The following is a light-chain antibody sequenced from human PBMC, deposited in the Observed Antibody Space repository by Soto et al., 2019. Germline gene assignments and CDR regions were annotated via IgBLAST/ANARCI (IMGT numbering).Light chain of an antibody. Sequence: EIEMTQSPSTLSASPGERATLSCRASQSVSDRVVWYQQKSGKAPTLLIYAASTMEAGVPARFSGSGSETEFTLTISSLQSEDFAVYFCQQYADCSNTFGQGTKVDI. CDR3: QQYADCSNT. CDR1: QSVSDR. CDR2: AAS. J-gene: IGKJ1*01. V-gene: IGKV3-15*01.